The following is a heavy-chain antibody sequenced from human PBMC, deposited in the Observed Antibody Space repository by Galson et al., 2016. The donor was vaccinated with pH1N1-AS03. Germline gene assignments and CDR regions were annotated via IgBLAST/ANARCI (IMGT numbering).Heavy chain of an antibody. J-gene: IGHJ4*02. Sequence: SETLSLTCDIQGGSLSGYYWGWIRQPPGKGLEYIGEINYSGNTNYNPSLKSRVLISKGTSKNQFSLTIMSLTAADTAFYYCARLRDSDSGGAYFDSWGQGILVTVSS. D-gene: IGHD5-12*01. V-gene: IGHV4-34*01. CDR2: INYSGNT. CDR3: ARLRDSDSGGAYFDS. CDR1: GGSLSGYY.